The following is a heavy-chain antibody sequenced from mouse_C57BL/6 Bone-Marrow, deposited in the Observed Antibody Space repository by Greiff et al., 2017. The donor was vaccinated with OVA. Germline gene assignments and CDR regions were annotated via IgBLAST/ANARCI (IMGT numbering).Heavy chain of an antibody. Sequence: VQLKESGGDLVKPGGSLKLSCAASGFTFSSYGMSWVRQTPDKRLEWVATISSGGSYTYYPDSVKGRFTISRDTAKTTLYLQMSSLKSEDTARDYCARHGGAMDYWGQGTSVTVSA. CDR1: GFTFSSYG. J-gene: IGHJ4*01. CDR2: ISSGGSYT. CDR3: ARHGGAMDY. V-gene: IGHV5-6*01.